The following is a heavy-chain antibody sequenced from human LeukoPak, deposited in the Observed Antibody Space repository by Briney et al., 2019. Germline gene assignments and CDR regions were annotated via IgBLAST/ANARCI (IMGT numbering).Heavy chain of an antibody. V-gene: IGHV3-23*01. J-gene: IGHJ4*02. CDR3: ARRGDGGRSFDY. D-gene: IGHD4-23*01. CDR1: GFTFDNYA. CDR2: ISGSGDNT. Sequence: SGGSLRLSCAASGFTFDNYAMTWVRQAPGKGLEWVSGISGSGDNTYYADSVKGRFTISRDNSKNTPYLQMNSLRAEDTAVYYCARRGDGGRSFDYWGQGTLVTVSS.